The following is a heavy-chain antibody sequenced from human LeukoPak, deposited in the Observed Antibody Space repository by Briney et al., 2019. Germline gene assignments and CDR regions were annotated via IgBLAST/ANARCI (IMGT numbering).Heavy chain of an antibody. D-gene: IGHD4-23*01. V-gene: IGHV4-4*02. CDR2: IYHSGST. CDR1: GGSISSSNW. CDR3: ARGFFYGGNSHAFDF. Sequence: SETLSLTCAVSGGSISSSNWWSWVRQPPGKGLEWIGEIYHSGSTNYNPSLKSRVTISVDKSQNQFSLKLSSVTAADTAVYYCARGFFYGGNSHAFDFWGQGTMVTVSS. J-gene: IGHJ3*01.